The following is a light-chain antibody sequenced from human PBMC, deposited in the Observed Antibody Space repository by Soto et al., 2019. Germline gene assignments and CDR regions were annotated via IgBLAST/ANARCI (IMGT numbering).Light chain of an antibody. Sequence: QSVLTQPPSASGSPGQSVTISCTGTSSDVGDYNYVSWYQQHPGKAPKLVIYEVAKRPSGVPDRFSGSKSGNTASLAVSGLQTEDEADYFCSSYARSNNGVVFGGGTKLTVL. CDR3: SSYARSNNGVV. CDR1: SSDVGDYNY. V-gene: IGLV2-8*01. J-gene: IGLJ2*01. CDR2: EVA.